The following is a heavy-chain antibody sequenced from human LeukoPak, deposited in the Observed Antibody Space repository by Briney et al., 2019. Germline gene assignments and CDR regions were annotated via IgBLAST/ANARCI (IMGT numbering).Heavy chain of an antibody. CDR2: IYTSGST. D-gene: IGHD3-16*02. V-gene: IGHV4-61*02. Sequence: SSETLSLTCTVSGNSISSGDNYWSWIRQPAGKGLEWIGRIYTSGSTNYNPSLKSRVTISVDTSKNQFSLKLSSVTAADTAVYYCARDYPADYWGQGTLVTVSS. CDR1: GNSISSGDNY. J-gene: IGHJ4*02. CDR3: ARDYPADY.